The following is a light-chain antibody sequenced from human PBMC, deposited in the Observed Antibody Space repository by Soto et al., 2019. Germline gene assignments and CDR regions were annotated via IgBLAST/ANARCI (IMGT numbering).Light chain of an antibody. J-gene: IGKJ5*01. Sequence: EIVLTQSPGTLSLSPGERATLSCRASQSVSSSYLAWYQLKPGQAPRLLIYDASNRATGIPARFSGSGSGTDFTLTISSLEPEDFAVYYCQQRSNWPPITFGQGTRLEI. V-gene: IGKV3-11*01. CDR3: QQRSNWPPIT. CDR2: DAS. CDR1: QSVSSSY.